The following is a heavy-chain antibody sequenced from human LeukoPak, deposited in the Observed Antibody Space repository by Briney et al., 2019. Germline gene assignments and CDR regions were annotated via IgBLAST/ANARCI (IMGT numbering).Heavy chain of an antibody. V-gene: IGHV3-48*01. Sequence: GGSLRLSCAASGFTFSSYSMNWVRQAPGKGLEWVSYISSSSTIYYADSVKGRFTISRDNAKNSLYLQMNSLRAEDTAVYYCAKVGRDCSGGSCYSGYYYGMDVWGQGTTVTVSS. CDR3: AKVGRDCSGGSCYSGYYYGMDV. D-gene: IGHD2-15*01. CDR1: GFTFSSYS. J-gene: IGHJ6*02. CDR2: ISSSSTI.